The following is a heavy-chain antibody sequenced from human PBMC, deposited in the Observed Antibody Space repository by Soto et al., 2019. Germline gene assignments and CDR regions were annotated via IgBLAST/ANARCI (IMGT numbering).Heavy chain of an antibody. Sequence: EVQLLESGGGLVHPGGSLRVSCAASGFTFGSYAMSWVRQAPGKGLEWVSSISQSGGTTYYANSVHGRFTLSRDNSKNTLCLQMNSMRAEDTAVYYCAKYSGRPSVSGSYIVMPYYFYYYMDVWCKGTTVTGSS. V-gene: IGHV3-23*01. D-gene: IGHD3-10*01. CDR2: ISQSGGTT. CDR3: AKYSGRPSVSGSYIVMPYYFYYYMDV. CDR1: GFTFGSYA. J-gene: IGHJ6*03.